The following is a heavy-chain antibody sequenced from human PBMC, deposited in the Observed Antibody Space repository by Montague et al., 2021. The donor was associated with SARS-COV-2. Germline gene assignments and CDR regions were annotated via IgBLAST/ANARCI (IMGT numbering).Heavy chain of an antibody. J-gene: IGHJ4*02. CDR1: GGSITIYNHY. D-gene: IGHD6-25*01. CDR2: IYYSGST. CDR3: ARGKRLPGNYYFDY. Sequence: SETLSLTCTVSGGSITIYNHYWTWIRQPPGKGLEWIGSIYYSGSTYYNPSLESRVTTSADTSKYQFFLRVTSVTAADTAVYYCARGKRLPGNYYFDYWGQGFLVTVSS. V-gene: IGHV4-39*02.